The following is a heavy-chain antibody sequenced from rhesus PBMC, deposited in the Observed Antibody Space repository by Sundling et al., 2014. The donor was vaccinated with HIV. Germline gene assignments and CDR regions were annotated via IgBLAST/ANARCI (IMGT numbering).Heavy chain of an antibody. J-gene: IGHJ4*01. D-gene: IGHD2-39*02. V-gene: IGHV2-174*02. CDR3: ARSGVGSGGFCYISSGIDY. CDR1: GFSLSTSGMG. Sequence: QVTLKESGPALVKPTQTLTLTCTFSGFSLSTSGMGVGWIRQPPGKTLEWLAHIYWDDDKRYSTSLQSRLTISKGTSKNQVVLTMTNMDPVDTATYYCARSGVGSGGFCYISSGIDYWGQGVLVTVSS. CDR2: IYWDDDK.